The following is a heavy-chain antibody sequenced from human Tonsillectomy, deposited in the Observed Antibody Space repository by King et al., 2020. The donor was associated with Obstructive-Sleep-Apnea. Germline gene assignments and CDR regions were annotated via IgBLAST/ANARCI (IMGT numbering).Heavy chain of an antibody. V-gene: IGHV4-39*07. Sequence: QMQLQESGPGLVKSSETLSLTCTVSGGSISSSSYYWCWIRQPPGKGLEWIGSIYYSGSTYYSPSLNSLVTISLDTSKNQFSLKVSSVTAADTAVYSCARGSTMGAFDYWGQGTLVTVSS. D-gene: IGHD3-16*01. CDR1: GGSISSSSYY. CDR3: ARGSTMGAFDY. CDR2: IYYSGST. J-gene: IGHJ4*02.